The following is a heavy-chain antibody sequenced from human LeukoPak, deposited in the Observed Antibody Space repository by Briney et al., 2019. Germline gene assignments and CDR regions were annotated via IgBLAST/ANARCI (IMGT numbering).Heavy chain of an antibody. D-gene: IGHD3-10*01. Sequence: GRSLRLSCAASGFTFSSYGMHWVRQAPGKGLEWVAVIWYDGSNKYYADSVKGRFTISRDNSKNTLYLQMNSLRAEDTAVYYCARVMVRGFMSVPLDYWGQGTLVTVSS. CDR2: IWYDGSNK. CDR3: ARVMVRGFMSVPLDY. CDR1: GFTFSSYG. J-gene: IGHJ4*02. V-gene: IGHV3-33*01.